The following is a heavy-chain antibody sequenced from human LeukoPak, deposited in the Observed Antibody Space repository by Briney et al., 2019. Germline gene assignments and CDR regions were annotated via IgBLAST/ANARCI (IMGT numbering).Heavy chain of an antibody. CDR1: GFTFSSYG. V-gene: IGHV3-53*04. CDR3: ARDRRDSSGWLSNFDY. D-gene: IGHD6-19*01. J-gene: IGHJ4*02. Sequence: PGGSLRLSCAASGFTFSSYGMHWVRQAPGKGLEWVSVIYSGGSTYYADSVKGRFTISRHNSKNTLYLQMNSLRAEDTAVYYCARDRRDSSGWLSNFDYWGQGTLVTVSS. CDR2: IYSGGST.